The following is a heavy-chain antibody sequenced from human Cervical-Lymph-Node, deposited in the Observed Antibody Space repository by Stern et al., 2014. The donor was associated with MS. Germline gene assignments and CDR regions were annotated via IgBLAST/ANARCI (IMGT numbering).Heavy chain of an antibody. D-gene: IGHD1-1*01. CDR2: ITNVEST. Sequence: EVQLEESGGGVIQPGGSLRLSCTASGFTVSRDYMTWVRQAPGKGLEWGSLITNVESTFYADSVKGLFTISRDDTNNTVYLHMTSLRAEDTAMYYCARDTSSPERSDWWGQGTLVTVSS. CDR1: GFTVSRDY. V-gene: IGHV3-53*01. CDR3: ARDTSSPERSDW. J-gene: IGHJ4*02.